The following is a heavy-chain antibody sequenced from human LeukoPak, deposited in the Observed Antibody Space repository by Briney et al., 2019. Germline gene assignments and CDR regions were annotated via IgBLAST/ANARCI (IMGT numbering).Heavy chain of an antibody. CDR1: GGSFSGYY. Sequence: SETLSLTCAVYGGSFSGYYWSWIRQPPGKGLEWIGEINHSGSTNYNPSLKSRVTISVDTSKNQFSLKLSSVTAADTAVYYCARFCGVVTACFDYWGQGTLVTVS. V-gene: IGHV4-34*01. CDR2: INHSGST. CDR3: ARFCGVVTACFDY. J-gene: IGHJ4*02. D-gene: IGHD2-21*02.